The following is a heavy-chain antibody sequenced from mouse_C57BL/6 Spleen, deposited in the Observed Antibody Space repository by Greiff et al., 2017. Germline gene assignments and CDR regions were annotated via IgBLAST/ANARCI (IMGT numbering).Heavy chain of an antibody. CDR1: GFTFSSYA. Sequence: EVQLVESGEGLVKPGGYLKLSCAASGFTFSSYAMSWVRQTPEKRLEWVAYISSGGEYIYYADTVKGRFTISRANARNTLYLQMSSLKSEATAMYYCTRVNDFWYFDVWGTGTPVTVSS. CDR3: TRVNDFWYFDV. CDR2: ISSGGEYI. J-gene: IGHJ1*03. V-gene: IGHV5-9-1*02. D-gene: IGHD2-4*01.